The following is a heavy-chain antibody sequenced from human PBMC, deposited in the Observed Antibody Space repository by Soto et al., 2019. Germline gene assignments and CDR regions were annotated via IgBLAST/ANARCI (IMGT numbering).Heavy chain of an antibody. J-gene: IGHJ4*02. CDR2: ISAYKGNT. Sequence: QVQLVQSGAEVKKPGASVKVSCKASGYTFTSYGISWVRQAPGQGLEWMGWISAYKGNTNYAQKLQGRDTMTTDTSTITAYMALRSLRSDDTPVYYCARTTEGMWSDYWGQGNPVNAS. CDR1: GYTFTSYG. D-gene: IGHD4-4*01. V-gene: IGHV1-18*01. CDR3: ARTTEGMWSDY.